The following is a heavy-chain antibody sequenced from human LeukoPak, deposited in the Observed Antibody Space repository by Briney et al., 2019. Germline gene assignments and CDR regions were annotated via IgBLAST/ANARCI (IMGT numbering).Heavy chain of an antibody. J-gene: IGHJ5*02. D-gene: IGHD5-18*01. V-gene: IGHV4-34*01. CDR3: SRVDTAARPVP. Sequence: SETLSLTCAGYGGSFSGYYWSWIRQPPGKGLEWFGEINHGGSTYYNPSLKSRVTISGDTSKNQFSLKLSTVTAADTAVYYCSRVDTAARPVPRGQGTLVTVSS. CDR2: INHGGST. CDR1: GGSFSGYY.